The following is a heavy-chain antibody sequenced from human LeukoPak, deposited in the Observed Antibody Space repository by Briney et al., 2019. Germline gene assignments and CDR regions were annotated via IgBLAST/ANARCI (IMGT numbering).Heavy chain of an antibody. CDR1: GGTFSSYA. J-gene: IGHJ4*02. D-gene: IGHD1-26*01. V-gene: IGHV1-69*13. CDR2: IIPIFGTA. Sequence: ASVKVSCKASGGTFSSYAISWVRQAPGQGLEWMGGIIPIFGTASYAQKFQGRVTITADESTSTAYMELSSLRSEDTAVYYCADSGSYNGLFDYWGQGTLVTVSS. CDR3: ADSGSYNGLFDY.